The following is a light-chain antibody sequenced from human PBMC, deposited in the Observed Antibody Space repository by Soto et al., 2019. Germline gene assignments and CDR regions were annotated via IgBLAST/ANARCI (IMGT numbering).Light chain of an antibody. CDR2: ASS. Sequence: EIVMTQSPATLSVSPGGRATLSCRASQSVSSFLAWYQHKPGQAPRLLIYASSNRATGIPERFSGSASGTDFTLTINRLEPEDFAVYYCQLYGISPHFGQGTRLEIK. CDR1: QSVSSF. CDR3: QLYGISPH. V-gene: IGKV3-20*01. J-gene: IGKJ5*01.